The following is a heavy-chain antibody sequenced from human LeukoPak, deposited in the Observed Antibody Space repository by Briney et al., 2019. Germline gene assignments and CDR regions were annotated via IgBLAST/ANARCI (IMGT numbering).Heavy chain of an antibody. V-gene: IGHV3-30*03. D-gene: IGHD3-3*01. J-gene: IGHJ4*02. CDR1: GFTFSNYW. CDR3: ASLAIFGVGRGSFDY. Sequence: GGSLRLSCAASGFTFSNYWMSWVRQAPGKGLEWVAVISYDGSNKYYADSVKGRFTISRDNSKNTLYLQMNSLRAEDTAVYYCASLAIFGVGRGSFDYWGQGTLVTVSP. CDR2: ISYDGSNK.